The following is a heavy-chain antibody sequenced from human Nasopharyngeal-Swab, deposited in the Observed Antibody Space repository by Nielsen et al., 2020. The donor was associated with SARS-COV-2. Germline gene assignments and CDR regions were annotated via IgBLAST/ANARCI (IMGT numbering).Heavy chain of an antibody. J-gene: IGHJ1*01. Sequence: PGNGLEWVANIKQDGSEKYYADSVKGRFTISRDNSKNTLCLQMNSLRAEDTAVYYCAKDQMSGIAAALQHWGQGTLVTVSS. CDR2: IKQDGSEK. D-gene: IGHD6-13*01. V-gene: IGHV3-7*01. CDR3: AKDQMSGIAAALQH.